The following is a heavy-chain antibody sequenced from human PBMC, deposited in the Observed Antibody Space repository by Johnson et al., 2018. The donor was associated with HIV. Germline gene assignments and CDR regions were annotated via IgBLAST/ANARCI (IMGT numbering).Heavy chain of an antibody. CDR3: VKDRNYGSYLLFFDV. D-gene: IGHD3-16*01. CDR2: IGWNGLTI. Sequence: VQLVESGGGVVRPGGSLRLSCAASGFTFDDYAMHWVRQVPGKGLEWVAGIGWNGLTIGYVDSVKGLFTISRNAATNSLYLRMDSLRTEDTAFYYCVKDRNYGSYLLFFDVWGQGTMVTVSS. V-gene: IGHV3-9*01. J-gene: IGHJ3*01. CDR1: GFTFDDYA.